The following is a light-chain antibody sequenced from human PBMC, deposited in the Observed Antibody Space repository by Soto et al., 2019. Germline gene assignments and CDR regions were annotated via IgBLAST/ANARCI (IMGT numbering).Light chain of an antibody. Sequence: DIQMPQSPSSLSASVGARVTITCRASQSISTYLIWYQQKPGKAPKLLIYATSSLQSGVPSRFSGSGSGTNFTLTISSLQPEEFATYFCQQNYDTPITVGHGTRLEIK. CDR2: ATS. V-gene: IGKV1-39*01. CDR3: QQNYDTPIT. J-gene: IGKJ5*01. CDR1: QSISTY.